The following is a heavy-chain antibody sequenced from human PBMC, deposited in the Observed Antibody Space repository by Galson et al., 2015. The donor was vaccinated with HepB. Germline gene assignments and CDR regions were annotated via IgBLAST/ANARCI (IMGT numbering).Heavy chain of an antibody. CDR1: GYNFPTYG. D-gene: IGHD6-13*01. Sequence: SVKVSCKASGYNFPTYGISWGRQAPGQGLEWRGWISTTNGNPKYAQKLKDRITRTREPSTNTAYMELRGRRSDDTAVYYCARIIAAGDWGQGTLVTVSS. J-gene: IGHJ4*02. CDR3: ARIIAAGD. CDR2: ISTTNGNP. V-gene: IGHV1-18*01.